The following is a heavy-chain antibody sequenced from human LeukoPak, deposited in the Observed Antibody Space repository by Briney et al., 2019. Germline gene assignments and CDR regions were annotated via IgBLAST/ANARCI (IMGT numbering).Heavy chain of an antibody. CDR1: GFTFSSYG. V-gene: IGHV3-30*02. CDR2: IRYDGSNK. J-gene: IGHJ6*03. CDR3: AKDPMRYYYYYMDV. Sequence: GGSLRLSCAASGFTFSSYGMHWVRQAPGKGLEWVAFIRYDGSNKYYADSVKGRFTISRDNSKNTLYLQMNSLRAEDTAVYYCAKDPMRYYYYYMDVWGKGTTVTVSS.